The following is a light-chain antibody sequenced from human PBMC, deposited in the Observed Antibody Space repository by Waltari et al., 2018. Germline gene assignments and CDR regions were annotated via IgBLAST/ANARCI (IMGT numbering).Light chain of an antibody. CDR3: QQRSDWPRT. J-gene: IGKJ1*01. CDR2: RAA. Sequence: SCRASQGVSSYLAWYQQRPGQAPRLLIYRAANRATGIPARFSGSGSGTDFTLTISSLEPEDFAVYYCQQRSDWPRTFGQGTKVEIK. V-gene: IGKV3-11*01. CDR1: QGVSSY.